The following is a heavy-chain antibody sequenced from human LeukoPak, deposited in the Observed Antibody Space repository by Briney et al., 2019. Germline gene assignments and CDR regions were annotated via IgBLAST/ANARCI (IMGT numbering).Heavy chain of an antibody. CDR1: GFTFSTYA. CDR2: ISASGGRT. D-gene: IGHD1-26*01. V-gene: IGHV3-23*01. Sequence: GGSLRLSCAASGFTFSTYAMTWVRQAPGKGLEWVSVISASGGRTYYADSVKGRFTISRDNSNNTLYLQMNSLRAEDTAVYYCAKHSGNYYFDYWGQGTLVTVSS. CDR3: AKHSGNYYFDY. J-gene: IGHJ4*02.